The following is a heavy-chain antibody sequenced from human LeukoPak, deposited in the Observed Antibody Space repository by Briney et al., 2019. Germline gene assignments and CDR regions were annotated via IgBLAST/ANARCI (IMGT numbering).Heavy chain of an antibody. CDR2: ISYSGTT. J-gene: IGHJ4*02. D-gene: IGHD1-26*01. CDR3: ARHSRVGATGLPYYFDY. V-gene: IGHV4-39*01. CDR1: GGSIISSSYY. Sequence: SETLSLTCTVSGGSIISSSYYWGWIRQPPGKGLEWIGSISYSGTTYYNPSLESRVTISVDTSKNQSSLKLNSVTAADTVVYYWARHSRVGATGLPYYFDYWGQGALVTVSS.